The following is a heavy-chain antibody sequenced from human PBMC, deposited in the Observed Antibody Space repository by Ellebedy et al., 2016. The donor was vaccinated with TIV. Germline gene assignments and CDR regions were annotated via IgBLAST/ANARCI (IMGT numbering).Heavy chain of an antibody. CDR2: INSGNT. V-gene: IGHV3-23*01. CDR1: GFTFSDYA. Sequence: GESLKISCAASGFTFSDYAMSWVRQAPGKGLEWVSAINSGNTYYADSVTGRFTMSRDNSKNTLDLQMNSLGADETAIYYCARRGYNIGWNVGYWGRGALVTVSS. J-gene: IGHJ4*02. CDR3: ARRGYNIGWNVGY. D-gene: IGHD6-19*01.